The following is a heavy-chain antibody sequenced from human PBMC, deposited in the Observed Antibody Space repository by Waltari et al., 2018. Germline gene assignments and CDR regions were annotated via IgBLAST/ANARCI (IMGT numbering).Heavy chain of an antibody. Sequence: QVQLQESGPGLVKPSETLSLTCAVSGYSISSGYYWGWIRQPPGKGLELIGIISHSGSTFYNPSLKSRVTISVDTSKNQFSLKLSSVTAADTAVYYCARDTPAPRITGATSVDYWGQGTLVTVSS. CDR1: GYSISSGYY. CDR2: ISHSGST. J-gene: IGHJ4*02. D-gene: IGHD1-20*01. CDR3: ARDTPAPRITGATSVDY. V-gene: IGHV4-38-2*02.